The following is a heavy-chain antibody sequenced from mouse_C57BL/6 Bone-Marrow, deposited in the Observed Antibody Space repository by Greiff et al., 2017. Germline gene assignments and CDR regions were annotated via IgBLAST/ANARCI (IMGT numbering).Heavy chain of an antibody. V-gene: IGHV1-26*01. Sequence: VQLQQSGPELVKPGASVKISCKASGYTFTDYYMNWVKQSHGKSLEWIGDINPNNGGTSYNQKFKGKATLTVDKSSSTAYMELRSLTSEDSAVYYCARGPNWDEAYWGQGTLVTVSA. CDR2: INPNNGGT. D-gene: IGHD4-1*01. J-gene: IGHJ3*01. CDR1: GYTFTDYY. CDR3: ARGPNWDEAY.